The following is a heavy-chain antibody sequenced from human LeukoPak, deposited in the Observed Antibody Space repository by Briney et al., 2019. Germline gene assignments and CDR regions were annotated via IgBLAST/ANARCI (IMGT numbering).Heavy chain of an antibody. D-gene: IGHD2-2*01. CDR3: VRGGCSSTSCPPDY. CDR2: IYYSRTT. J-gene: IGHJ4*02. V-gene: IGHV4-59*11. CDR1: GGSISSHY. Sequence: SETLSLTCAVSGGSISSHYWSWIRQPPGKGLEWIGFIYYSRTTSYNPSLTSRVTISVDTSKNQLSLKLSSVTAADTAVYYCVRGGCSSTSCPPDYWGQGTLVTVSS.